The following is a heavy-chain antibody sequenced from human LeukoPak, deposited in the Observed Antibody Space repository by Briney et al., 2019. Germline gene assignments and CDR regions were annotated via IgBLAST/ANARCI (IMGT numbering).Heavy chain of an antibody. CDR3: TTVGSSRYYYYFDY. Sequence: GGSLRLSCAASGFAFNHAWMNWVRQAPGKGLEWVGRIKSKTDGATTEYAAPVKGRFTISRDDSKNTLYLQMNSLKTEDTAVYYCTTVGSSRYYYYFDYWGQGSLVTVSS. V-gene: IGHV3-15*01. D-gene: IGHD3-22*01. CDR2: IKSKTDGATT. J-gene: IGHJ4*02. CDR1: GFAFNHAW.